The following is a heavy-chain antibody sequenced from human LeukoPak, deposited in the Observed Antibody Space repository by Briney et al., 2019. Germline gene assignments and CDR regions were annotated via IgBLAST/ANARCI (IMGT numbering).Heavy chain of an antibody. V-gene: IGHV4-34*01. CDR2: INHSGST. J-gene: IGHJ2*01. CDR3: ARGRTSGLCYFDL. CDR1: GGSFSGYY. D-gene: IGHD3-3*01. Sequence: ETLSLTCAVYGGSFSGYYWSWIRQPPGKGLEWIGEINHSGSTNYNPSLKSRVTISVDTSKNQFSLKLSSVTAADTAVYYCARGRTSGLCYFDLWGRGNLVTVSS.